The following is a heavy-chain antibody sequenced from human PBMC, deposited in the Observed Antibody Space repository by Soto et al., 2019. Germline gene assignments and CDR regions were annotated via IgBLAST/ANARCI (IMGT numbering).Heavy chain of an antibody. J-gene: IGHJ6*02. CDR3: AIDLGYSAPFGMDV. CDR1: GGTFSSYT. Sequence: QVQLVQSGAEVKKPGSSVKVSCKASGGTFSSYTISWVRQAPGQGLEWMGRIIPILGIANYAQKFQGRVTITADKSTSTAYMELSSLRSEDTAVYYCAIDLGYSAPFGMDVWGQGTTVTVSS. CDR2: IIPILGIA. D-gene: IGHD5-12*01. V-gene: IGHV1-69*08.